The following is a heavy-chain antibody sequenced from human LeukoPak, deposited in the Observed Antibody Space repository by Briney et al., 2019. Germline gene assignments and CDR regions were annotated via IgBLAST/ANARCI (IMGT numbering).Heavy chain of an antibody. J-gene: IGHJ4*02. CDR2: MNPNSGNT. Sequence: GASVKVSCKASGGTFTSYDINWVRQATGQGLEWMGWMNPNSGNTGYAQKFQGRVTMTRNTSRSIAYMELSSLRSEDMAVYYCARKFLGSRGYYFDYWGQGTLVTVSS. V-gene: IGHV1-8*02. D-gene: IGHD3-10*01. CDR3: ARKFLGSRGYYFDY. CDR1: GGTFTSYD.